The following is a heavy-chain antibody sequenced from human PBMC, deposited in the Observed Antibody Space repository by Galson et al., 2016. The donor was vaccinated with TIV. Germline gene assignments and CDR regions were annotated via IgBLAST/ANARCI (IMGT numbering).Heavy chain of an antibody. D-gene: IGHD3/OR15-3a*01. CDR2: IYPGDSET. Sequence: QSGAEVKKSGESLKISCKGSGYRFTNYWIGWVRQMPGKGLEWVAIIYPGDSETRYSPSFQGQVTISADKSINTAFVQWSSLKASDTAMYYCARAFWTGNYSFDFGGQGTLVTVSS. V-gene: IGHV5-51*01. J-gene: IGHJ4*02. CDR3: ARAFWTGNYSFDF. CDR1: GYRFTNYW.